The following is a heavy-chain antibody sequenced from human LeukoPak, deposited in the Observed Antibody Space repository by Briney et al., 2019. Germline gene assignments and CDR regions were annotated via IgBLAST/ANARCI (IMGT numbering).Heavy chain of an antibody. D-gene: IGHD2-15*01. Sequence: SETLSLTCTVSGGSLSSSSSYWDWIRQPPGKGLEWIGNIYYSGSTNYNASLKSRVTISVDTSKNQFSLKLSSVTAADTALYYCARRGGGSWYYFDYWGQGTLVTVSS. V-gene: IGHV4-39*01. CDR1: GGSLSSSSSY. J-gene: IGHJ4*02. CDR3: ARRGGGSWYYFDY. CDR2: IYYSGST.